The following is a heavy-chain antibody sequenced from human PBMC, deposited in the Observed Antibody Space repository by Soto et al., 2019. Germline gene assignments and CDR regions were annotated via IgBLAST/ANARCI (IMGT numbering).Heavy chain of an antibody. V-gene: IGHV1-69*13. CDR1: GGTFSSYA. CDR2: IIPIFGTA. D-gene: IGHD3-10*01. Sequence: SVKVSCKASGGTFSSYAISWVRQAPGQGLEWMGGIIPIFGTANYAQKFQGRVTITADESTSTAYMELSSLRSEDTAVYYCARDTWFGELPLRGMDVWGQGXTVTVYS. CDR3: ARDTWFGELPLRGMDV. J-gene: IGHJ6*02.